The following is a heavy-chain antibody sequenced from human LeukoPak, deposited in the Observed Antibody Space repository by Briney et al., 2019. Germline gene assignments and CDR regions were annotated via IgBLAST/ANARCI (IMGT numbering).Heavy chain of an antibody. Sequence: GGSLRLSCAATGFTFSSFPMHWVRKAPGKGLEWVAVISYDGSNKYYADSVKGRFTISRDNSKNTLYLQMNSLRAEDTAVYYCAKSTRLKLGYYFDYWGQGTLVTVSS. CDR2: ISYDGSNK. CDR3: AKSTRLKLGYYFDY. J-gene: IGHJ4*02. CDR1: GFTFSSFP. D-gene: IGHD7-27*01. V-gene: IGHV3-30*18.